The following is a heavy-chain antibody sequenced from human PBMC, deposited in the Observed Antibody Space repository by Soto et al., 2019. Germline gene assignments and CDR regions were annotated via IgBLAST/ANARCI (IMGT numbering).Heavy chain of an antibody. Sequence: SETLSLTCAVYGGSFSGYYWSWIRQPPGKGLEWIGEINHSGSTNYNPSLKSRVTISVDTFKNQFSLKLSSVTAADTSVYYCARLPFYYGSGSYRYYYYMDVWGKGTTVTVS. V-gene: IGHV4-34*01. CDR2: INHSGST. D-gene: IGHD3-10*01. J-gene: IGHJ6*03. CDR1: GGSFSGYY. CDR3: ARLPFYYGSGSYRYYYYMDV.